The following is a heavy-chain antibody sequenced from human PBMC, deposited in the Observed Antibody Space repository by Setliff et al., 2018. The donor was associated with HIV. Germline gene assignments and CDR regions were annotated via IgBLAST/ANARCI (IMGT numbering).Heavy chain of an antibody. CDR3: ARLSSYRSSSYYFDY. J-gene: IGHJ4*02. Sequence: SETLSLTCAVYAGSFSGYYWSWIRQPSGKGLEWIGEINHSGSTLYKPSLKSRVTMSVDTSKNQFSLKLNSVTAADTAVYHCARLSSYRSSSYYFDYWGQGALVTVSS. V-gene: IGHV4-34*01. CDR2: INHSGST. D-gene: IGHD6-6*01. CDR1: AGSFSGYY.